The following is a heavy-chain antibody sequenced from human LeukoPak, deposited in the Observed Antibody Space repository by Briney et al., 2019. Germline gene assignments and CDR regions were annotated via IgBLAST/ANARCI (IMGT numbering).Heavy chain of an antibody. CDR1: GYTFSDYY. CDR3: ARDYRYYGREGSLGF. V-gene: IGHV1-2*02. D-gene: IGHD3-10*01. Sequence: ASVKVSCKASGYTFSDYYIHWVQQAPGQGLEWMGWIKPNSGDTDYAQKFQGRVTLTRDTSITTAYMDMSGLISDDTAIYYCARDYRYYGREGSLGFWGQGTLVTVSS. J-gene: IGHJ4*02. CDR2: IKPNSGDT.